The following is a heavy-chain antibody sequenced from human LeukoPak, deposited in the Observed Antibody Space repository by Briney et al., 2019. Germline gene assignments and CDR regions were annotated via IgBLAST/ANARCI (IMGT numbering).Heavy chain of an antibody. CDR3: ARPFFGDYPNNWFDP. D-gene: IGHD4-17*01. J-gene: IGHJ5*02. CDR2: INPNSGGT. CDR1: GYTFTGYY. Sequence: ASVKVSCKASGYTFTGYYMHWVRQAPGQGLEWMGWINPNSGGTNYAQKFQGRVTMTRDTSISTAYMELSRLRSDDTAVYYCARPFFGDYPNNWFDPWGQGTLVTVSS. V-gene: IGHV1-2*02.